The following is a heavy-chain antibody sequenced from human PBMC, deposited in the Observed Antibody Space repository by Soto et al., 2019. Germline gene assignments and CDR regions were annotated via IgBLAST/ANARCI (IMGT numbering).Heavy chain of an antibody. V-gene: IGHV4-39*01. CDR1: GGSISSSSYY. J-gene: IGHJ5*02. Sequence: PSETLSLTRTVSGGSISSSSYYWGWIRQPPGKGLEWIGSIYYSGSTYYNPSLKSRVTISVDTSKNQFSLKLSSVTAADTAVYYCARHGEDIVVVVAATQNNWFDPWGQGTRVTVSS. CDR3: ARHGEDIVVVVAATQNNWFDP. D-gene: IGHD2-15*01. CDR2: IYYSGST.